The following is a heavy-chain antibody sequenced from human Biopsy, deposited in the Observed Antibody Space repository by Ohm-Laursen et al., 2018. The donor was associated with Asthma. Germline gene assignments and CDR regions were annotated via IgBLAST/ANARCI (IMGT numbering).Heavy chain of an antibody. CDR2: TNAGNGNT. D-gene: IGHD3-9*01. CDR3: ARTYYDFLTGQVNDVFAI. CDR1: GYTFINYA. V-gene: IGHV1-3*01. J-gene: IGHJ3*02. Sequence: SVKVSCKASGYTFINYAIHWVRQAPGQRLEWMGWTNAGNGNTKYSQKFQGRVTITRDTSASTAYMDLSSLRSEDTAVYYCARTYYDFLTGQVNDVFAIWGQGTMVTVSS.